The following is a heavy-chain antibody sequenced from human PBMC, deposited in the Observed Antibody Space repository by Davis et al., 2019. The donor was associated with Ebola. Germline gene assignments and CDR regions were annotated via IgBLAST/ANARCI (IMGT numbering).Heavy chain of an antibody. J-gene: IGHJ4*02. V-gene: IGHV3-66*01. D-gene: IGHD5-24*01. CDR1: GFTVSSNY. CDR2: IYSGGST. CDR3: ARGTMATIEEWDYFDY. Sequence: GESLKISCAASGFTVSSNYMSWVRQAPGKGLEWVSVIYSGGSTYYADSVKGRFTISRDNSKNTLYLQMNSLRAEDTAVYYCARGTMATIEEWDYFDYWGQGTLVTVSS.